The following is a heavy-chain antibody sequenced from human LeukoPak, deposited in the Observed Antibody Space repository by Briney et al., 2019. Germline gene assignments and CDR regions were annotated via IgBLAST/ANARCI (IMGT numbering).Heavy chain of an antibody. CDR3: ARLGSSSSIDY. D-gene: IGHD6-6*01. CDR1: GGSFSGYY. Sequence: SETLSLTCAVYGGSFSGYYWSWIRQPPGKGLEWIGEINHSGSTNYNPSLKSRLPLSVDTSTNQFSLKLSSVTAADTAVYYCARLGSSSSIDYWGQGTLVTVSS. V-gene: IGHV4-34*01. CDR2: INHSGST. J-gene: IGHJ4*02.